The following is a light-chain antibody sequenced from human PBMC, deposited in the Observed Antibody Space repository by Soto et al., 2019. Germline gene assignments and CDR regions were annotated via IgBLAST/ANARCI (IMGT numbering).Light chain of an antibody. CDR1: TIESKT. CDR3: QVWDNGSDHVV. J-gene: IGLJ3*02. CDR2: YDG. V-gene: IGLV3-21*04. Sequence: SYELTQPPSVSVAPGQTARMTCGGNTIESKTVHWYQQKPGQAPVLVIFYDGDRPSGIPARFSGSNSGNTTTLTISRVEAGDEADYYCQVWDNGSDHVVFGGGTKVTVL.